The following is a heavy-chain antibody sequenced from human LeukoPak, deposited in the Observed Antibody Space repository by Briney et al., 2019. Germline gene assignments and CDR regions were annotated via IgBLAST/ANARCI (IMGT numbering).Heavy chain of an antibody. CDR2: INPSGGTT. J-gene: IGHJ4*02. CDR3: ARDDYRARLGTNFDY. Sequence: ASVKVSCKASGYTLTMYYMHWVRQAPGQGLEWMGIINPSGGTTSYAQKFQGRVTMTRDMSTSTVYMELSSLRSEDTAVYYCARDDYRARLGTNFDYWGQGALVTVSS. D-gene: IGHD3-16*01. V-gene: IGHV1-46*01. CDR1: GYTLTMYY.